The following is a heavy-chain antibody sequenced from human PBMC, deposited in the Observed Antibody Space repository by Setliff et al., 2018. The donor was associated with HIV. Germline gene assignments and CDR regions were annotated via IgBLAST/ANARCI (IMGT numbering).Heavy chain of an antibody. Sequence: GESLKISCATSGFTFNNAWMSWVRQAPGKGLEWVGHIKSEGDGGTTDYAGAVKGRFTISRDVSKDTLYLQMNSLKTEDTALYYCTTVSVIIMGYDHYFYMDVWGKGTTVTVSS. CDR1: GFTFNNAW. CDR2: IKSEGDGGTT. D-gene: IGHD3-3*01. J-gene: IGHJ6*03. CDR3: TTVSVIIMGYDHYFYMDV. V-gene: IGHV3-15*01.